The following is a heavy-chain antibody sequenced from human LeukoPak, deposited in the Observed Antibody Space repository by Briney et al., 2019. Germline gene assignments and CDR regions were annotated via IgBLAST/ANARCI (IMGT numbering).Heavy chain of an antibody. D-gene: IGHD6-13*01. CDR3: ARARGIAAAGTRTNWFDP. J-gene: IGHJ5*02. V-gene: IGHV3-30*14. CDR2: ISYDGSNK. CDR1: GFPFSSYA. Sequence: GGSLRLSCAASGFPFSSYAMHWVRQAPGKGLEWVAVISYDGSNKYYADSVKGRFTISRDNSKNTLYLQMNSLRAEDTAVYYCARARGIAAAGTRTNWFDPWGQGTLVTVSS.